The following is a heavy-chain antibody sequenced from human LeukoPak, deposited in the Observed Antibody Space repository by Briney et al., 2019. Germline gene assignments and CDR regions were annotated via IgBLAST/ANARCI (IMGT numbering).Heavy chain of an antibody. J-gene: IGHJ5*02. D-gene: IGHD5-18*01. CDR3: ARGVGYSTRFDP. V-gene: IGHV4-34*01. CDR2: INHSGST. Sequence: PSETLSLTCAVYGGSFSGYYWSWIRQPPGKGLEWIGEINHSGSTSYNPSLKSRVTISVDTSKNQFSLKVSSVTAADTAVYYCARGVGYSTRFDPWGQGTLVTVSS. CDR1: GGSFSGYY.